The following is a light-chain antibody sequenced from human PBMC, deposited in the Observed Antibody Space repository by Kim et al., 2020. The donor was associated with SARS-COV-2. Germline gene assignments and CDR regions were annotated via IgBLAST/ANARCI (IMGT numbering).Light chain of an antibody. J-gene: IGKJ4*01. V-gene: IGKV3-20*01. CDR2: GAS. Sequence: LSPGERATLSCRASQSVSSSYLAWYQQNPGQAPRLLIYGASSRATGIPDRFSGSGSGTDFTLTISRLEPEDFAVYYCQQYGSSPLTFGGGNKVEI. CDR1: QSVSSSY. CDR3: QQYGSSPLT.